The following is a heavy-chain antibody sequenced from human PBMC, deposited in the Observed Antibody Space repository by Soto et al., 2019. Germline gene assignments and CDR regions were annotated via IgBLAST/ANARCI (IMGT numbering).Heavy chain of an antibody. V-gene: IGHV4-34*01. CDR3: AKYQWNPGAFDP. CDR1: GGSLSDYY. CDR2: INHRGTA. Sequence: QVQLQQWGAGLLKPSETLSLTCAVYGGSLSDYYWNWLRQPPGKGLEWIGEINHRGTASYNPSLKSRGDISVDTALNQFSLKLRSVTAADTAIYYCAKYQWNPGAFDPWGPGTQVTVSS. J-gene: IGHJ5*02. D-gene: IGHD6-19*01.